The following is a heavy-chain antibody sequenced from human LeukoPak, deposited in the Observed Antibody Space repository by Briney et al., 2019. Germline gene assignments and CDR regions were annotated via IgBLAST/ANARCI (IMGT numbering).Heavy chain of an antibody. J-gene: IGHJ5*02. CDR3: GRPNPDSSGYYGSFDP. D-gene: IGHD3-22*01. CDR2: IYHSETT. Sequence: SETLSLTCSVSGGSISSSSDYWGWVRQPPGKGLEWIGRIYHSETTYYNPSLKSRVIISVDTSKNQFSLKLNSVTDADTAVYYCGRPNPDSSGYYGSFDPWGQGILVTVSS. CDR1: GGSISSSSDY. V-gene: IGHV4-39*01.